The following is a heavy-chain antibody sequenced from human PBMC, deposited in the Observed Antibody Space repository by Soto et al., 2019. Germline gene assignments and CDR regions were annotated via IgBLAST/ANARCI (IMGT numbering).Heavy chain of an antibody. CDR2: ISYDGNNK. CDR1: GFIFNTFA. D-gene: IGHD6-6*01. J-gene: IGHJ6*02. Sequence: QVQLMESGGGVVQPGTSLRLSCATSGFIFNTFAMHWVRQAPGKGLEWVAAISYDGNNKYYADSVKGRFIISRNSALFLEINSLRPEDTAVYYCARAGGSSSWFGFYGMNVWGQGTTVSVSS. V-gene: IGHV3-30-3*01. CDR3: ARAGGSSSWFGFYGMNV.